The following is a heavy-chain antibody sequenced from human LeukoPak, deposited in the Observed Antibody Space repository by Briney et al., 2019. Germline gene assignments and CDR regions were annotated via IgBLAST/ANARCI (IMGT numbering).Heavy chain of an antibody. CDR3: ARAAYYYDSSGYGGNAFDI. D-gene: IGHD3-22*01. CDR1: GDSVSGYY. Sequence: PSETLSLTCTVSGDSVSGYYWDWIRQPPGKGLEWIGYVYYSGSTNYNPSLKSRATISVDTSKNQFSLKLSSVTAADTAVYYCARAAYYYDSSGYGGNAFDIWGQGTMVTVSS. V-gene: IGHV4-59*08. CDR2: VYYSGST. J-gene: IGHJ3*02.